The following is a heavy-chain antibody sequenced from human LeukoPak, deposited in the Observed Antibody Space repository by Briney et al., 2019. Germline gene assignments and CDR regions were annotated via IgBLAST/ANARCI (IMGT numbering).Heavy chain of an antibody. V-gene: IGHV4-34*01. CDR1: GGSFSGYY. D-gene: IGHD5-12*01. CDR2: INHSGST. J-gene: IGHJ3*02. Sequence: SETLSLTCAVYGGSFSGYYWSWIRQPPGKGLEWIGEINHSGSTNYNPSLKSRVTISVDTSKNQFSLKLSSVTAADTAVYYCASRDIVHFSPASAFDIWGQGTMVTVSS. CDR3: ASRDIVHFSPASAFDI.